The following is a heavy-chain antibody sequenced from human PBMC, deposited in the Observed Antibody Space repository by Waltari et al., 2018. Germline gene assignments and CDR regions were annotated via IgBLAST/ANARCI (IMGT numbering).Heavy chain of an antibody. V-gene: IGHV4-38-2*01. CDR2: IYHSGST. CDR1: GYSIGRGYS. D-gene: IGHD5-18*01. Sequence: QVQLQESGPGLVQPSETLSLTCAVSGYSIGRGYSWGWIRQPPGKGLEWIGSIYHSGSTYYNPSLKSRVTISVDTSKNQFSLKLSSVTAADTAVYYCARLSYGNYFDYWGQGTLVTVSS. J-gene: IGHJ4*02. CDR3: ARLSYGNYFDY.